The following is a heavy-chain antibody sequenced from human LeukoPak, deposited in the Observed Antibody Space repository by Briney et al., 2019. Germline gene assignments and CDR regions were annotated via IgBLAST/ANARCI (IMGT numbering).Heavy chain of an antibody. CDR1: GYSSTSYY. CDR3: ARVDDSSGYYSSNWFDP. J-gene: IGHJ5*02. V-gene: IGHV1-2*02. CDR2: INPNSGGT. D-gene: IGHD3-22*01. Sequence: ASVKVSCKTSGYSSTSYYTHWVRQAPGQGLEWMGWINPNSGGTNYAQKFQGRVTMTRDTSISTAYMELSRLRSDDTAVYYCARVDDSSGYYSSNWFDPWGQGNLVTVSS.